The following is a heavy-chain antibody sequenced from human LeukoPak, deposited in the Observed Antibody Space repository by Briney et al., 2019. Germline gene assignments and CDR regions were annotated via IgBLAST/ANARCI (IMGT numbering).Heavy chain of an antibody. Sequence: SVKVSCKASGGTFSSYAISWVRQAPGQGLEWMGRIIPIFGTANYAQKFQGRVTITTDESTSTAYMELSSLRSEDTAVYYCASSQGGAYYYDSSAHWGQGTLVTVSS. CDR2: IIPIFGTA. CDR3: ASSQGGAYYYDSSAH. V-gene: IGHV1-69*05. CDR1: GGTFSSYA. D-gene: IGHD3-22*01. J-gene: IGHJ4*02.